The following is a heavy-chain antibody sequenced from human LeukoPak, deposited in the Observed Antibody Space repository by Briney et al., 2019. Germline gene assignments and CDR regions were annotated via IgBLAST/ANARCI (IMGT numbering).Heavy chain of an antibody. CDR3: VGGSGAFEY. CDR2: VNSDGSGT. D-gene: IGHD2-15*01. CDR1: GFTFSTYW. V-gene: IGHV3-74*01. Sequence: LAGGSLRLSCAASGFTFSTYWMHWVRQVPGKGPVWVARVNSDGSGTSYGDSVKGRFTISRDNAENTLHLQMNSLRVDDTAVYYCVGGSGAFEYWGQGTLVTVSS. J-gene: IGHJ4*02.